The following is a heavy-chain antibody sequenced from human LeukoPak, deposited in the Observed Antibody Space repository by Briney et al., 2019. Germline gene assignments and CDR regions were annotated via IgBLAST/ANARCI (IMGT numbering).Heavy chain of an antibody. J-gene: IGHJ4*02. CDR3: ARVMGATKIDY. Sequence: ASVKVSYKASGYTFTSCDINWVRQATGQGLEWMGWMNPNSGNTGYAQKFQGRVTMTRNTSISTAYMELSSLRSEDTAVYYCARVMGATKIDYWGQGTLVTVSS. V-gene: IGHV1-8*01. CDR2: MNPNSGNT. CDR1: GYTFTSCD. D-gene: IGHD1-26*01.